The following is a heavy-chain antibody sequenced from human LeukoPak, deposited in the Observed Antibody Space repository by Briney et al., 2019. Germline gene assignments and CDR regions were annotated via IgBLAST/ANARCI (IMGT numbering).Heavy chain of an antibody. D-gene: IGHD3-3*01. Sequence: PSETLSLTCGVSGGSFSGSYWGWIRQPPGKGLECIGEINLSGSTNYNSSLTSRVTISLDTSKNQFSLNLRSVTTADTAVYYCARVSISLFGVVTAHFDSWGQGTLVAVSS. CDR1: GGSFSGSY. CDR2: INLSGST. V-gene: IGHV4-34*01. J-gene: IGHJ4*02. CDR3: ARVSISLFGVVTAHFDS.